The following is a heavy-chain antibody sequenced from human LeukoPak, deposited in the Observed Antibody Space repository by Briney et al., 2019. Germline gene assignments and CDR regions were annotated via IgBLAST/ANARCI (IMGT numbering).Heavy chain of an antibody. CDR2: ISVYNGNT. Sequence: GTSVKVSCKASGCIFTNYGISWVRQAPGQGLEWMGWISVYNGNTNYAQKLQGRVTMTTDTSASTAYMELRSLRSDDTAVYYCARGESGIQHWGQGTLVTVSS. J-gene: IGHJ1*01. V-gene: IGHV1-18*01. CDR1: GCIFTNYG. CDR3: ARGESGIQH.